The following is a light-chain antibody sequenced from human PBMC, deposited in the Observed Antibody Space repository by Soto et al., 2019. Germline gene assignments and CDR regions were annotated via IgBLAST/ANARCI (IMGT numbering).Light chain of an antibody. J-gene: IGLJ2*01. V-gene: IGLV3-1*01. CDR2: QDS. CDR3: QAWDSSTVV. CDR1: KLGDKY. Sequence: SYELTQPPSVSVSPGQTANITCSGDKLGDKYACWYQQKTGQSPVLVIYQDSKRPSGIPERFYGSNSGNTATLTISGTQAMDEADYYCQAWDSSTVVFGGGTKVTVL.